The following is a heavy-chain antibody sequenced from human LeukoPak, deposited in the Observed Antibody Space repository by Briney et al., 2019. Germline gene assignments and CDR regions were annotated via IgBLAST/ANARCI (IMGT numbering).Heavy chain of an antibody. D-gene: IGHD3-3*02. CDR1: GFTFSSYS. J-gene: IGHJ4*02. CDR3: AKEGDHFWSGYLYYFDY. Sequence: GGSLRLSCAASGFTFSSYSMNWVRQAPGKGLEWVSAISGSGGSTYYADSVKGRFTISRDNSKNTLYLQMNSLRAEDTAVYYCAKEGDHFWSGYLYYFDYWGQGTLVTVSS. V-gene: IGHV3-23*01. CDR2: ISGSGGST.